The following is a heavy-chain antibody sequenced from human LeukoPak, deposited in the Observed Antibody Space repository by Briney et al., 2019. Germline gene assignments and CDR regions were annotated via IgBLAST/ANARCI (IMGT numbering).Heavy chain of an antibody. CDR3: ARGRVKVVVPAAMPAAEGWFDP. V-gene: IGHV3-74*01. J-gene: IGHJ5*02. CDR1: GFTFSSYW. Sequence: GGSLRLSCAASGFTFSSYWMHWVRQAPGKGLVWVSRINSDGSSTSYADSVKGRFTISRDNAKNTLYLQMNSLRAEDTAVYYCARGRVKVVVPAAMPAAEGWFDPWGQGTLVTVSS. D-gene: IGHD2-2*01. CDR2: INSDGSST.